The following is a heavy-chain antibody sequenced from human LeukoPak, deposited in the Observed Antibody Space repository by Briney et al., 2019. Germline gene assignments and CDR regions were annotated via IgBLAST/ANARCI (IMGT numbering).Heavy chain of an antibody. CDR2: INHSGST. J-gene: IGHJ4*02. Sequence: SKTLSLTCAVYGGSFSGYYWSWIRQPPGKGLEWIGEINHSGSTNYNPSLKSRVTISVDTSKNQFSLKLSSVTAADTAVYYCARDLYGDRDYWGQGTLVTVSS. D-gene: IGHD4-17*01. V-gene: IGHV4-34*01. CDR3: ARDLYGDRDY. CDR1: GGSFSGYY.